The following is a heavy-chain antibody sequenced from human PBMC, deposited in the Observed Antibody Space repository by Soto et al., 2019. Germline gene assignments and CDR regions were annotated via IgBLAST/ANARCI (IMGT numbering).Heavy chain of an antibody. Sequence: ASVKVSCKASGGTFSSYTISWVRQAPGQGLEWMGRIIPILGIANYAQKFQGRVTITADKSTSTAYMELSSLRSEDTAVYYCARDQVILLWFGESWFDPWGQGTLVTVSS. J-gene: IGHJ5*02. CDR1: GGTFSSYT. CDR2: IIPILGIA. CDR3: ARDQVILLWFGESWFDP. V-gene: IGHV1-69*04. D-gene: IGHD3-10*01.